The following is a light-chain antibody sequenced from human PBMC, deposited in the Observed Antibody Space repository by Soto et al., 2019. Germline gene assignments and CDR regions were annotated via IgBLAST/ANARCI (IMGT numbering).Light chain of an antibody. V-gene: IGKV3-15*01. J-gene: IGKJ1*01. CDR3: QQSNNWLTT. CDR2: DAS. Sequence: EIVMTQSPATLSVSPGERATLSCRASQSVSTNLAWYQQKPGQAPRLLIYDASTRATGIPARFSGSGSGTEFTLTISSLQSEDFAVYYSQQSNNWLTTFGQGTKVEIK. CDR1: QSVSTN.